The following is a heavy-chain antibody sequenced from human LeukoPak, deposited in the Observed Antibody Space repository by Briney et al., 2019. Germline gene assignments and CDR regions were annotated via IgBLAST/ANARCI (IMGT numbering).Heavy chain of an antibody. D-gene: IGHD1-26*01. CDR2: INTSGNT. Sequence: PSETLCLTCTVPGASISSGSDSSGWIRQPAGKGLEWIVRINTSGNTNYNPSLKSRVTMSIDTSKNQFPLKLSSVTAADTAVYYCARGVGAYYMDVWGKGTTVTISS. V-gene: IGHV4-61*02. J-gene: IGHJ6*03. CDR1: GASISSGSDS. CDR3: ARGVGAYYMDV.